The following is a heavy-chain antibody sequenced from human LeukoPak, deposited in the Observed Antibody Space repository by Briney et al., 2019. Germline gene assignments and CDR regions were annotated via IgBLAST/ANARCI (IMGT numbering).Heavy chain of an antibody. V-gene: IGHV1-69*13. CDR1: GGTFSIYA. Sequence: XSVKVSFRASGGTFSIYAISWVRQAPGQGLEWMGGIIPIFGTANYAQKFQGRVTITADESTSTAYMELSSLRSEDTAVYYCARAVVMAGTSLYYGMDVWGQGTTVTVSS. CDR2: IIPIFGTA. J-gene: IGHJ6*02. D-gene: IGHD6-19*01. CDR3: ARAVVMAGTSLYYGMDV.